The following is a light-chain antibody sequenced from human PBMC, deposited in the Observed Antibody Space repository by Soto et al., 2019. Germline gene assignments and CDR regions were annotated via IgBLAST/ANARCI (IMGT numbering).Light chain of an antibody. V-gene: IGLV1-40*01. Sequence: SVLTQPPSVSGAPGQRVTISCTGSSSNIGAGYDVHWYQQLPGTAPKLPIYGNSNRPSGVPDRFSGSKSGTSASLAITGLQAEDEADYYFQSYDSSLSGWVFGGGTKLTVL. J-gene: IGLJ3*02. CDR1: SSNIGAGYD. CDR2: GNS. CDR3: QSYDSSLSGWV.